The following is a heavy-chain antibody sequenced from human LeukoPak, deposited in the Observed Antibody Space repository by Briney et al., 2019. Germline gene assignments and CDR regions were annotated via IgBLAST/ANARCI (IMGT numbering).Heavy chain of an antibody. CDR3: ARGGGYSGYDFGY. J-gene: IGHJ4*02. D-gene: IGHD5-12*01. CDR2: INHSGST. CDR1: GGSFSGYY. V-gene: IGHV4-34*01. Sequence: SETLSLTCAVYGGSFSGYYWSWIRQPPGKGLEWIGEINHSGSTNYNPSLKGRVTISVDTSKNQFSLNLSSVTAADTAVYYCARGGGYSGYDFGYWGQGTLVTVSS.